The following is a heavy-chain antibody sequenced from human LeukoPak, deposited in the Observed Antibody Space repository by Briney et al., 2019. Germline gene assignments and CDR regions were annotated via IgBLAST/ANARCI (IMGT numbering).Heavy chain of an antibody. CDR1: GYTFTSYG. Sequence: ASVKVSCKASGYTFTSYGISWVRQAPGQGLEWMGWISAYSGNTNYAQKLQGRVTMTTDTSTSTAYMELRSLRSDDTAVYYCAREPHYDYVWGSYNLNYYYYGMDVWGQGTTVTVSS. D-gene: IGHD3-16*01. CDR2: ISAYSGNT. V-gene: IGHV1-18*01. CDR3: AREPHYDYVWGSYNLNYYYYGMDV. J-gene: IGHJ6*02.